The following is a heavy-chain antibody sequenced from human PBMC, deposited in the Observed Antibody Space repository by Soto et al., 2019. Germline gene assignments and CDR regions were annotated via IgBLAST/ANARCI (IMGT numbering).Heavy chain of an antibody. CDR2: ISAHNGNT. J-gene: IGHJ4*02. CDR1: GYTFTSYG. Sequence: QVHLVQSGAEVKKPGASVKVSCKASGYTFTSYGITWVRQAPGQGLEWMGWISAHNGNTDYAQKLQARVIVTRETSTSTAYMELRSLRSDDTAVYYCARGRYGDYWGQGALVTVSS. D-gene: IGHD1-1*01. V-gene: IGHV1-18*01. CDR3: ARGRYGDY.